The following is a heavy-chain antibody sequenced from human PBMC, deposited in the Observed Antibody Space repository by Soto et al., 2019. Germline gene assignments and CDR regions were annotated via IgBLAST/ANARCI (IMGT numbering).Heavy chain of an antibody. Sequence: SVKVSCKASGFTFTSSAMQWVRQARGQRLEWIGWIVVGSGNTNYAQKFQERVTITRDMSTSTAYMELSSLRSEDTAVYYCAASQYCGGDCPIIGRGQGTLVTVSS. CDR2: IVVGSGNT. CDR1: GFTFTSSA. J-gene: IGHJ4*02. D-gene: IGHD2-21*01. V-gene: IGHV1-58*02. CDR3: AASQYCGGDCPIIG.